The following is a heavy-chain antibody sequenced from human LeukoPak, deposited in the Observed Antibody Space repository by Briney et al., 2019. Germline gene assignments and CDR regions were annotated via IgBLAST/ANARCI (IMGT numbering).Heavy chain of an antibody. V-gene: IGHV1-3*01. CDR1: GYTFTSCA. D-gene: IGHD3-10*01. J-gene: IGHJ4*02. Sequence: GASVKVSCKASGYTFTSCAMHWVRQAPGQRLEWMGWINAGNGDTKYSQKFQGRVTITRDTSASTAYMELSSLRSEDTAVYYCARGIGSGSYYSPLLGFDYWGQGTLVTVSS. CDR2: INAGNGDT. CDR3: ARGIGSGSYYSPLLGFDY.